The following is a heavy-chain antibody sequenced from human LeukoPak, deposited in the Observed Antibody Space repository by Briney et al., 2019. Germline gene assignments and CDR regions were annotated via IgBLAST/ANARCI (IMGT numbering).Heavy chain of an antibody. Sequence: SETLSLTCTVSGGSISSYYWSWIRQPPGKGLEWIGYIYYSGSTNYNPSLKSRVTISVDTSKNQFSLKLSSMTAADTAVYYCAKPYGDYGYWYFDLWGRGTLVTVSS. J-gene: IGHJ2*01. CDR2: IYYSGST. CDR1: GGSISSYY. CDR3: AKPYGDYGYWYFDL. D-gene: IGHD4-17*01. V-gene: IGHV4-59*01.